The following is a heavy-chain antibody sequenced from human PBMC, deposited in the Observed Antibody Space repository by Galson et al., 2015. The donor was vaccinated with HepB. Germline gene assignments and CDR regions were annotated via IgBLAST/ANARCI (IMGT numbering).Heavy chain of an antibody. CDR3: ARGAGNGSGSYPHDY. J-gene: IGHJ4*02. D-gene: IGHD3-10*01. CDR2: INAGNGNT. CDR1: GYTFTSYA. V-gene: IGHV1-3*01. Sequence: SVKVSCKASGYTFTSYAMHRVRQAPGQRLEWMGWINAGNGNTKYSQKFQGRVTITRDTSASTAYMELSSLRSEDTAVYYCARGAGNGSGSYPHDYWGQGTLVTVSS.